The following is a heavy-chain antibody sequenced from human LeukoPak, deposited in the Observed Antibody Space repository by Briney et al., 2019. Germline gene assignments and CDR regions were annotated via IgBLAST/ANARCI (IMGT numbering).Heavy chain of an antibody. V-gene: IGHV5-51*01. J-gene: IGHJ4*02. D-gene: IGHD6-19*01. CDR1: GYSSTNYW. CDR3: ARHPSYTSGWPLDY. Sequence: GESLKISCKGSGYSSTNYWIGWVRQMPGKGLEWMGIIYLGDSDTRYSPSFQGQVTISADKSITTAHLQWSSLKASDTAIYYCARHPSYTSGWPLDYWGQGTLVTVSS. CDR2: IYLGDSDT.